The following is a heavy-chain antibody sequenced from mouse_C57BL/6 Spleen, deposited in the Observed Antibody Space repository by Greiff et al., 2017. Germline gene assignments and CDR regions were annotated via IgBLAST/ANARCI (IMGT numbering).Heavy chain of an antibody. J-gene: IGHJ3*01. D-gene: IGHD6-2*01. Sequence: EVKLMESGGGLVKPGGSLKLSCAASGFTFSSYAMSWVRQTPEKRLEWVATISDGGSYTYYPDNVKGRFTISRDNAKNNLYLQMSHLKSEDTAMYYCARRESGGWFAYWGQGTLVTVSA. V-gene: IGHV5-4*03. CDR1: GFTFSSYA. CDR3: ARRESGGWFAY. CDR2: ISDGGSYT.